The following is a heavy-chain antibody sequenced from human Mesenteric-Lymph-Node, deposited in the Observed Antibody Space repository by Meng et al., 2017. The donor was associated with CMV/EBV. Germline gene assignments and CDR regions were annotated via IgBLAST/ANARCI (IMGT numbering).Heavy chain of an antibody. J-gene: IGHJ4*02. CDR1: GGSISSSGHY. D-gene: IGHD3-10*01. V-gene: IGHV4-39*02. CDR3: AKESGKGRYDS. CDR2: VSYNGGV. Sequence: SETLSLTCTVSGGSISSSGHYWGWLRQPPGKGLEWIGSVSYNGGVAYDPSLKSRVTMSRDTSENHFSLRMTSVTAADTAVYYCAKESGKGRYDSWGQGMLVTVSS.